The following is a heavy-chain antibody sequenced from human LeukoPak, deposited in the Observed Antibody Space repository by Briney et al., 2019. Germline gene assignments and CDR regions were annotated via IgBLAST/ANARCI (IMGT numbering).Heavy chain of an antibody. J-gene: IGHJ4*02. V-gene: IGHV3-23*01. D-gene: IGHD3-16*02. CDR3: VKDRCDRSTCPEV. CDR2: ISNRGDFT. Sequence: GGSLRLSCAASGFTFSTYAMSWVRQAPGEGLEWVSGISNRGDFTYYPDSVKGRFTISRDNSKNTLHLQMSGLRAEDTALYYCVKDRCDRSTCPEVWGQGTLVTVSS. CDR1: GFTFSTYA.